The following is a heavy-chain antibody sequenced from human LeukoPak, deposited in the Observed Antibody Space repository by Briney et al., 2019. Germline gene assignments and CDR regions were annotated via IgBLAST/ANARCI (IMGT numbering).Heavy chain of an antibody. CDR3: AVGLGKTDTDY. CDR2: IKTKSQGGTT. CDR1: GFSFTKSW. J-gene: IGHJ4*02. D-gene: IGHD1-14*01. Sequence: GGSLRLFCAASGFSFTKSWMNWVRQAPGKGLEWVARIKTKSQGGTTDYAAPVKGRFAISRDDSENRLYLQMNSLKSEDTAVYYGAVGLGKTDTDYWGQGTLVTVSS. V-gene: IGHV3-15*05.